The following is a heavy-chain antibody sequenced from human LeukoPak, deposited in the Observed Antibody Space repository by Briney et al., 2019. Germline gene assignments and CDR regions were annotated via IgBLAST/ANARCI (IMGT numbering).Heavy chain of an antibody. J-gene: IGHJ4*02. CDR1: GYTFTDYY. D-gene: IGHD2-2*01. CDR2: INPNSDGT. Sequence: ASVKVSCKASGYTFTDYYMHWVRQAPGQGLEWMGWINPNSDGTNYAQNFQGRVTMTRDTSISTAYMELSSLRSDGTAVYYCARGSCITTTCYSKGIDYWGQGTLVTVSS. CDR3: ARGSCITTTCYSKGIDY. V-gene: IGHV1-2*02.